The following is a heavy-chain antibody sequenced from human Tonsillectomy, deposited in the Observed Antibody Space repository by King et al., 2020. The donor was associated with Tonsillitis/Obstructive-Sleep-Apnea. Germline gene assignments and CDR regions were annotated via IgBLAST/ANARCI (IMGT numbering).Heavy chain of an antibody. CDR3: ARDGLYDYSP. V-gene: IGHV3-48*03. Sequence: VQLVESGGGSVQPGGSLRLSCAASGFTFSSYEFNWVRQAPGKGLEWLSYISSSGSTIYYADSVKGRFTISRDNAKNSLWLQMNSLRAEDTAVYYCARDGLYDYSPWGQGTLVTVSS. CDR2: ISSSGSTI. CDR1: GFTFSSYE. D-gene: IGHD3-16*01. J-gene: IGHJ5*02.